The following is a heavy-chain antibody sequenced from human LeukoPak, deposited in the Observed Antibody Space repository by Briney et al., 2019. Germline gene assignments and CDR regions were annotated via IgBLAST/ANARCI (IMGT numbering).Heavy chain of an antibody. Sequence: GGSLRLSCAASGFTFSSYWMSWVRQAPGKGLEWVATIKQDGSEKYYVDSVKGRFTISRDNAKNSLYLQMNSLRAEDTAVYYCAREGYCSSTSCFYDYWGQGTLVAVSS. J-gene: IGHJ4*02. CDR2: IKQDGSEK. D-gene: IGHD2-2*01. CDR1: GFTFSSYW. CDR3: AREGYCSSTSCFYDY. V-gene: IGHV3-7*01.